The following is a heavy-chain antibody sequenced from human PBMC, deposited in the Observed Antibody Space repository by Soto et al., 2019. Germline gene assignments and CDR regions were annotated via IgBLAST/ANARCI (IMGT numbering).Heavy chain of an antibody. CDR2: MNPNSGNT. V-gene: IGHV1-8*01. J-gene: IGHJ6*01. D-gene: IGHD6-13*01. CDR3: ARRGYSSSWYYYYYYGMDV. Sequence: QVQLVQSGAEVKKPGASVKVSCKASGYTFTSYDINWVRQATGQGLEWMGWMNPNSGNTGYAQKVPGRVTMTRNTSISTAYMELSSLRSEDTAVYYCARRGYSSSWYYYYYYGMDVWGQGTTVTVSS. CDR1: GYTFTSYD.